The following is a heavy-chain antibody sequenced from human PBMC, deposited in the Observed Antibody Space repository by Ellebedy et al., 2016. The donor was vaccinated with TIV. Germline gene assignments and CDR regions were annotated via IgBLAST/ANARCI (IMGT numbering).Heavy chain of an antibody. CDR2: IHYSGST. Sequence: SETLSLTXAVSGGSISSGDYYWSWIRQPPGKGLEWIGYIHYSGSTYYNPSLKSRVTVSVDTSKNQFSLKLSSVTAADTAVYYCAGDVDTAMAYWGQGTLVTVSS. CDR3: AGDVDTAMAY. V-gene: IGHV4-30-4*01. J-gene: IGHJ4*02. D-gene: IGHD5-18*01. CDR1: GGSISSGDYY.